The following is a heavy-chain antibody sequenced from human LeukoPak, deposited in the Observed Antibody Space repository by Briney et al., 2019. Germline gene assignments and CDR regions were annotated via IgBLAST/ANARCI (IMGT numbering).Heavy chain of an antibody. CDR1: GFTFSSYS. J-gene: IGHJ4*02. CDR3: VRDGEYSTGWYQY. Sequence: GGSLRLSCAASGFTFSSYSMNWVRQPPGQGLEWVSSISSTSTYISYADSVKGRFTISRDNAKNSLYLQMNSLRAEDTAVYYCVRDGEYSTGWYQYWGQGTLVTVSS. CDR2: ISSTSTYI. D-gene: IGHD6-19*01. V-gene: IGHV3-21*01.